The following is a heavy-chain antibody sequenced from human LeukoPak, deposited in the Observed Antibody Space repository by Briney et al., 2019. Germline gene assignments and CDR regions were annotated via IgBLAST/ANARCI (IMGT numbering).Heavy chain of an antibody. CDR1: GCTFSSYA. CDR2: IIPIFGTA. V-gene: IGHV1-69*05. J-gene: IGHJ4*02. D-gene: IGHD2-15*01. CDR3: ARDRMRYCSGGSCYSDY. Sequence: SVKVYSRASGCTFSSYAMIWMQQAPGQWVEWMERIIPIFGTANYAQKFQGRVTITTDESRSTAYMELSSLRSEDTAVYYCARDRMRYCSGGSCYSDYWGQGTLVTVSS.